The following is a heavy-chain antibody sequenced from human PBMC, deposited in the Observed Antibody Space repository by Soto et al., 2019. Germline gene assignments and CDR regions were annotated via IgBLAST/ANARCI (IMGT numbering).Heavy chain of an antibody. CDR2: IIPILGIA. V-gene: IGHV1-69*02. CDR1: GGTFSSYT. CDR3: ARRIGDIGSTTYQQRGAFDI. Sequence: QVQLLQSGAEVKKPGSSVKVSCKASGGTFSSYTISWVRQAPGQGLEWLGRIIPILGIANYAQKFQGRVTITADKSTSTAYMELSSLRSEDTAVYYCARRIGDIGSTTYQQRGAFDIWGQGTMVTVSS. J-gene: IGHJ3*02. D-gene: IGHD5-12*01.